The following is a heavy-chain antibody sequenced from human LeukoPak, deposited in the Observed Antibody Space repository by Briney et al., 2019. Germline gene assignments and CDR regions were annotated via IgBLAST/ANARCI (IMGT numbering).Heavy chain of an antibody. CDR3: ARDGSGDYGDFLDAFDI. V-gene: IGHV3-30-3*01. D-gene: IGHD4-17*01. CDR1: GFTFSSYA. J-gene: IGHJ3*02. Sequence: GGSLRLSCAPSGFTFSSYAMHWVRQAPGKGLEWVAVISYDGSNKYYADSVKGRFTISRDNSKNTLYLQMNSLRAEDTAVYYCARDGSGDYGDFLDAFDIWGQGTMVTVSS. CDR2: ISYDGSNK.